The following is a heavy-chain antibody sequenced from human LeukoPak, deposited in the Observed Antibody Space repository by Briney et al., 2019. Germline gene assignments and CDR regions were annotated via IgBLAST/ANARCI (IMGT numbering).Heavy chain of an antibody. J-gene: IGHJ3*02. D-gene: IGHD2-15*01. CDR3: ARSETYCSGGSCYAFDI. Sequence: PSETLSLTCTVSGGSISSYYWSWIRQPPGKGLEWIGYIYYSGSTNYNPSLKSRVTISVDMSKNQFSLKLSSVTAADTAVYYCARSETYCSGGSCYAFDIWGQGTMVTVSS. V-gene: IGHV4-59*08. CDR2: IYYSGST. CDR1: GGSISSYY.